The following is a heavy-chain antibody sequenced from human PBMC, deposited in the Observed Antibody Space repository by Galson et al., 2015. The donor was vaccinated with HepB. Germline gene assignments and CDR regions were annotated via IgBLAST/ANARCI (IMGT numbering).Heavy chain of an antibody. CDR2: ISYDGSNK. J-gene: IGHJ4*02. CDR3: ARDLAYCGGDCY. Sequence: SLRLSCAASGFTFSSYAMHWVRQAPGKGLEWVAVISYDGSNKYYADSVKGRFTISRDNSKNTLYLQMNSLRAEDTAVYYCARDLAYCGGDCYWGQGTLVTVSS. CDR1: GFTFSSYA. D-gene: IGHD2-21*02. V-gene: IGHV3-30*04.